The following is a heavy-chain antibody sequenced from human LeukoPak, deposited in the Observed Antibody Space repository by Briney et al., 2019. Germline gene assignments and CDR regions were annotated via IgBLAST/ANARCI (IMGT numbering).Heavy chain of an antibody. J-gene: IGHJ3*02. CDR2: IRYDGSNK. CDR1: GFTFSSYG. D-gene: IGHD3-10*01. Sequence: GGSLRLSCAASGFTFSSYGMHWVRQAPGKGLEWVAFIRYDGSNKYYADSVKGRFTISRDNAKNSLYLQMNSLRAEDTAVYYCARDQGGLLWFGDAFDIWGQGTMVTVSS. V-gene: IGHV3-30*02. CDR3: ARDQGGLLWFGDAFDI.